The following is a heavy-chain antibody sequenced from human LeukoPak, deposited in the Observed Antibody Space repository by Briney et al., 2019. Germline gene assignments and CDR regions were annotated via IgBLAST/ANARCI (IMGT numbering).Heavy chain of an antibody. J-gene: IGHJ6*03. D-gene: IGHD2-2*01. Sequence: VASVKVSCKASGYTFTSYGISWVRQAPGQGLEWMGWISAYNGNTNYAQKIQGRVTMTTDTSTSTAYMELRSLRSDDTAVYYCARGPIIDIVVVPAANDYHYMDVWGKGTTVTVSS. V-gene: IGHV1-18*01. CDR3: ARGPIIDIVVVPAANDYHYMDV. CDR1: GYTFTSYG. CDR2: ISAYNGNT.